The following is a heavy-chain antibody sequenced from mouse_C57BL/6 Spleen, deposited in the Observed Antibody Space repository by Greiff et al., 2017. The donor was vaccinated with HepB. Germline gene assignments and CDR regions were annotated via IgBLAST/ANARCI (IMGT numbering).Heavy chain of an antibody. CDR1: GYTFTSYT. D-gene: IGHD1-1*01. CDR2: INPSSGYT. CDR3: ASLLRDSSWDY. Sequence: VQLQQSGAELARPGASVKMSCKASGYTFTSYTMHWVKQRPGQGLEWIGYINPSSGYTKYNQKFKDKAILTADKSSSTAYMQLSSLTSEDSAVYYCASLLRDSSWDYWGQGTTLTVSS. V-gene: IGHV1-4*01. J-gene: IGHJ2*01.